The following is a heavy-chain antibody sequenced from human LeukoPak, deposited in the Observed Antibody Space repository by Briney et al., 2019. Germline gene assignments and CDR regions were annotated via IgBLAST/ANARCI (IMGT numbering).Heavy chain of an antibody. Sequence: SETLSLTCTVSGGSISSSSYYWGWIRQPPGKGLEWIGSIYYSGSTYYNPSLKSRVTISVDTSKNQFSLKLSSVTAADTAVYYCARPYYDILTGYYRGAFDIWGQGTMVTVSS. CDR3: ARPYYDILTGYYRGAFDI. CDR1: GGSISSSSYY. J-gene: IGHJ3*02. CDR2: IYYSGST. D-gene: IGHD3-9*01. V-gene: IGHV4-39*01.